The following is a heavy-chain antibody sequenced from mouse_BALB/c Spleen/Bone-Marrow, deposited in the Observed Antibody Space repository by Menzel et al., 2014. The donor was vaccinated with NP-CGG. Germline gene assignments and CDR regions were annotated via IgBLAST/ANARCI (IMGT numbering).Heavy chain of an antibody. CDR3: ARQLQSGYYAMDY. CDR2: ISSGGSYT. D-gene: IGHD1-3*01. Sequence: EVMLVESGGGLVKPGGSLKLSCAASGFTFSSYAMSWVRQSPGKRLEWVAEISSGGSYTYYPDTVTGRFTISRDNAKNTLYLEMSSRRSEATAMYYCARQLQSGYYAMDYWGQGTSVTVSS. V-gene: IGHV5-9-4*01. J-gene: IGHJ4*01. CDR1: GFTFSSYA.